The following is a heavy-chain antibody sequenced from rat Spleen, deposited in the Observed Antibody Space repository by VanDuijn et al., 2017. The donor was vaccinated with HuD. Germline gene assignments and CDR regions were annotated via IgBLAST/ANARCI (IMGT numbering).Heavy chain of an antibody. D-gene: IGHD1-11*01. J-gene: IGHJ2*01. V-gene: IGHV5-29*01. CDR1: GFTFSDYY. Sequence: QLVESDGGLVQPGRSLKLSCAASGFTFSDYYMAWVRQAPTKGLEWVATISYDGTSSYYRDSVKGRFTISRDNAKRNLYLQMDSLRSEDTATYYCARRYDFDYWGQGVMVTVSS. CDR2: ISYDGTSS. CDR3: ARRYDFDY.